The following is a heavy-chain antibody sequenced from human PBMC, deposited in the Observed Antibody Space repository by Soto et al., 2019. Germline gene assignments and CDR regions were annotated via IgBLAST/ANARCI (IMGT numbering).Heavy chain of an antibody. D-gene: IGHD1-1*01. J-gene: IGHJ3*01. CDR1: GFTFSSYG. Sequence: HPGGSLRLSCAASGFTFSSYGMHWVRQAPGKGLEWVAVISYDGSNKYYADSVKGRFTISRDNSKNTLYLQMNSLRAEDTAVYYCAKELAPWGQGTMVTVSS. V-gene: IGHV3-30*18. CDR3: AKELAP. CDR2: ISYDGSNK.